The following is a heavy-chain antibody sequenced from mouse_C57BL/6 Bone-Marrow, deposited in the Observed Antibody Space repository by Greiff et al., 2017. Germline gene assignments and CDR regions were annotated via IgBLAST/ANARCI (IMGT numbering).Heavy chain of an antibody. CDR2: IHPNSGST. Sequence: VKLQQPGAELVKPGASVKLSCQASGYTFTSYWMHWVKQRPGQGLEWIGMIHPNSGSTNYNEKFKSKATLTVDKSSSTAYMQLSSLTSEDSAVYYCAMGPVVPFAYWGQGTLVTVSA. CDR3: AMGPVVPFAY. D-gene: IGHD1-1*01. V-gene: IGHV1-64*01. CDR1: GYTFTSYW. J-gene: IGHJ3*01.